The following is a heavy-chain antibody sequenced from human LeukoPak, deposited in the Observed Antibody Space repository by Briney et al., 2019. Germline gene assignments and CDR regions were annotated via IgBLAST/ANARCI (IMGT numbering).Heavy chain of an antibody. D-gene: IGHD3-22*01. J-gene: IGHJ3*02. CDR3: ARGYDSGGYYYGLGAFDI. CDR2: ILYSGNS. Sequence: SETLSLTCGVSGASISSYYWSWIRQPPGKGLEWIGYILYSGNSNYSPSLKSRVTMSVDTSKNQFSLKLSSVTAADTAVYYCARGYDSGGYYYGLGAFDIWGQGTMVTVSS. CDR1: GASISSYY. V-gene: IGHV4-59*08.